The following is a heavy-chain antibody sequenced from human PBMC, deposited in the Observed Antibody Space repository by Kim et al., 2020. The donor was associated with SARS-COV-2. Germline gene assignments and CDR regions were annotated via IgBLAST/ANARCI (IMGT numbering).Heavy chain of an antibody. CDR1: GYTFSTFL. CDR3: VGEDMSGNIVVGSTAFDY. V-gene: IGHV1-46*01. J-gene: IGHJ4*02. CDR2: VNPSDGET. D-gene: IGHD1-26*01. Sequence: ASVNVSCKASGYTFSTFLMHWVRQVPGQGFEWMGRVNPSDGETEYAEEFQDRVTMTADTSTSTAYMELNSLRSEDTAVFYCVGEDMSGNIVVGSTAFDYWGQGTPVTVSS.